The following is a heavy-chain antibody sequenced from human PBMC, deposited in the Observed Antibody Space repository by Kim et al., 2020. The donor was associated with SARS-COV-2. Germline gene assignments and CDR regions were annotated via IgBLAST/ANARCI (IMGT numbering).Heavy chain of an antibody. Sequence: ASVKVSCKASGYTFTSYDINWVRQATGQGLEWMGWMNPNSGNTGYAQKFQGRVTMTRNTSISTAYMEVSSLRSEDTAVYYCARRVAVGGTTIGYWGQGTLVTVSS. CDR3: ARRVAVGGTTIGY. D-gene: IGHD6-13*01. CDR2: MNPNSGNT. CDR1: GYTFTSYD. V-gene: IGHV1-8*01. J-gene: IGHJ4*02.